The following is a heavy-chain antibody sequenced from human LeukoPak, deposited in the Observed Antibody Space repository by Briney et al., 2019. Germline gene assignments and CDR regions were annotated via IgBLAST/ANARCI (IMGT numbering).Heavy chain of an antibody. CDR3: ARVSTMVRGVKTFDY. CDR2: IYYSGST. D-gene: IGHD3-10*01. J-gene: IGHJ4*02. V-gene: IGHV4-59*01. Sequence: SETLSLTCTVSGGSISSYYWSWIRRPPGKGLEWIGYIYYSGSTNYNPSLKSRVTISVDTSKNQFSLKLSSVTAADTAVYYCARVSTMVRGVKTFDYWGQGTLVTVSS. CDR1: GGSISSYY.